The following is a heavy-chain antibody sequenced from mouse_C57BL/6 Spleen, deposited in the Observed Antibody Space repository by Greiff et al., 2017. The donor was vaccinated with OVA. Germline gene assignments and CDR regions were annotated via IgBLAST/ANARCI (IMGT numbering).Heavy chain of an antibody. D-gene: IGHD2-4*01. Sequence: QVQLQQSGAELVRPGTSVKVSCKASGYAFTNYLIEWVKQRPGQGLEWIGVINPGSGGTNYNEKFKGKATLTADKSSSTAYMQLSSLTSEDSAVYFCARYDYDEDDYAMDYWGQGTSVTISS. V-gene: IGHV1-54*01. J-gene: IGHJ4*01. CDR1: GYAFTNYL. CDR3: ARYDYDEDDYAMDY. CDR2: INPGSGGT.